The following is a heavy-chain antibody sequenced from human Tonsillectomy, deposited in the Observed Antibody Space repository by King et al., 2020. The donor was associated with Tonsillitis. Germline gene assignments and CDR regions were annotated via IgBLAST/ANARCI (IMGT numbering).Heavy chain of an antibody. D-gene: IGHD1-26*01. CDR1: GFTFRSYG. CDR3: ARDASRGDYYR. Sequence: VQLVESGGGVVQPGRSLRLSCAASGFTFRSYGMHWVRQVPGKGLEWVAVIWYDGSNKYYADSVKGRFTISRDNSKNMVYLQINSLRVEDTAVYYCARDASRGDYYRWGQGTLVTVSS. V-gene: IGHV3-33*01. J-gene: IGHJ4*02. CDR2: IWYDGSNK.